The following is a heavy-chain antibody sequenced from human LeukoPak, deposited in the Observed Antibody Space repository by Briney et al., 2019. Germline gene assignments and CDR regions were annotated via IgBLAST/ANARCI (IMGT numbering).Heavy chain of an antibody. CDR1: GITFSSYA. V-gene: IGHV3-30*04. J-gene: IGHJ1*01. D-gene: IGHD3-3*01. CDR3: ASGSYYDFWSGYLRLSDPHEYFQH. CDR2: ISYDGSNK. Sequence: PGRSLRLSCAASGITFSSYAMHWVRQAPGKGLEWVAVISYDGSNKYYADSVKGRFTISRDNAKNSLYLQMNSLRAEDTAVYYCASGSYYDFWSGYLRLSDPHEYFQHWGQGTLVTVSS.